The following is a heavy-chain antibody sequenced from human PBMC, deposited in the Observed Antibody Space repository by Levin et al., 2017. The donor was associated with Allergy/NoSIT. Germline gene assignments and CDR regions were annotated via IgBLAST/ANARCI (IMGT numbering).Heavy chain of an antibody. CDR3: AGEPNSPYYYHYGLDV. D-gene: IGHD2/OR15-2a*01. CDR2: IYYDGSA. V-gene: IGHV4-39*07. CDR1: GGSISDDSYY. Sequence: SETLSLTCSVSGGSISDDSYYWAWVRQPPGKGLEWVGSIYYDGSAHYNPSLKTRLTISVDTSKNQFSLRVNSVTAADTAVYYCAGEPNSPYYYHYGLDVWGPGTTVTVSS. J-gene: IGHJ6*02.